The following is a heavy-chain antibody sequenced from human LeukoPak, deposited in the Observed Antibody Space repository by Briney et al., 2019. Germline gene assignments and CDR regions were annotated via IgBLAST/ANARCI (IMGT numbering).Heavy chain of an antibody. V-gene: IGHV3-30*18. CDR1: GFTFSSYG. Sequence: GRSLRLSCAASGFTFSSYGMHWVRQAPGKGLEWVAVISYDGSNKYYADSVKGRFTISRDNSKNTLYLQMNSLRGEDTAVYYCAKDRANYGDYWGQGTLVSVSS. CDR3: AKDRANYGDY. D-gene: IGHD3-10*01. J-gene: IGHJ4*02. CDR2: ISYDGSNK.